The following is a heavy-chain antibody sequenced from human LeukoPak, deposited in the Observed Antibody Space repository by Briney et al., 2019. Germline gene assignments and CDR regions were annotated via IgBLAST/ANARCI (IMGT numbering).Heavy chain of an antibody. V-gene: IGHV4-34*01. CDR3: ARVSSNSGYYVFGS. Sequence: SETLSLTCAVYGGSFSGYYWSWIRQPPGKGLEWIGEINHSGSTNYNPSLKSRVTISVDTSENQFSLKLSSVTAADTALYYCARVSSNSGYYVFGSWGQGTLVIVSS. CDR2: INHSGST. J-gene: IGHJ4*02. CDR1: GGSFSGYY. D-gene: IGHD3-22*01.